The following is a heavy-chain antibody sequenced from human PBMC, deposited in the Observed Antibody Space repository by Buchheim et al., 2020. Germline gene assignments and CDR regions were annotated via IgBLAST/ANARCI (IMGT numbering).Heavy chain of an antibody. Sequence: QVQLVESGGGVVQPGMSLRLSCAASGFTFSNYAMHWVRQAPGKGLEWVAVIWYDGSNKYYGDSVKGRVTISRDNSKNTLYLQMNSLRAEDTAVYYCAKDLPSYSSGWAPFDYWGQGTL. CDR3: AKDLPSYSSGWAPFDY. D-gene: IGHD6-19*01. J-gene: IGHJ4*02. CDR1: GFTFSNYA. V-gene: IGHV3-33*06. CDR2: IWYDGSNK.